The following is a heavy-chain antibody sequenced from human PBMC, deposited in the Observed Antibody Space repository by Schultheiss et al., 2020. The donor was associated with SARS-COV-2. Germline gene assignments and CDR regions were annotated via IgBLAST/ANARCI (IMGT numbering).Heavy chain of an antibody. J-gene: IGHJ4*02. CDR3: AKASEY. D-gene: IGHD3-10*01. CDR1: GFTFSSYA. CDR2: ISYDGSNK. Sequence: GESLKISCAASGFTFSSYAMHWVRQAPGKGLEWVAVISYDGSNKYYADSVKGRFTISRDNSKNTLYLQMNSLRAEDTAVYYCAKASEYWGQGTLVTVSS. V-gene: IGHV3-30-3*02.